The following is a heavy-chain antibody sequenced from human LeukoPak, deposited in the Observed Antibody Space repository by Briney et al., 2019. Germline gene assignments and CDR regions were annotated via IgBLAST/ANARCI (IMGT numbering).Heavy chain of an antibody. CDR2: IYYSGST. V-gene: IGHV4-59*01. CDR3: ARALGYSSSFFDY. D-gene: IGHD6-13*01. J-gene: IGHJ4*02. CDR1: GGSISSYY. Sequence: PSETLSLTCTVSGGSISSYYWSWIRQPPGKGLEWIGYIYYSGSTNYNPSLKSRVTISVDTSKSQFSLKLSSVTAADTAVYYCARALGYSSSFFDYWGQGTLVTVSS.